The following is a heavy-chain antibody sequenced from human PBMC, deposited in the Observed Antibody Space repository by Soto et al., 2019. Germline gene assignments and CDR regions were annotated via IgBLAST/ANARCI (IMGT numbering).Heavy chain of an antibody. CDR1: GGSISSSSYY. V-gene: IGHV4-39*01. CDR2: IYYSGST. Sequence: SETLSLTCTVSGGSISSSSYYWGWIRQPPGKGLEWIGSIYYSGSTYYNPSLKSRVTISVDTSKNQFSLKLSSVTAADTAVYYCNGDYGDYEGGYWGQGTLVTVSS. J-gene: IGHJ4*02. D-gene: IGHD4-17*01. CDR3: NGDYGDYEGGY.